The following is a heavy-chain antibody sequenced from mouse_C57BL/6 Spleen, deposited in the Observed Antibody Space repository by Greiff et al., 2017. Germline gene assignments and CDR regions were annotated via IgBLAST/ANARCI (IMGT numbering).Heavy chain of an antibody. D-gene: IGHD1-1*01. CDR1: GFTFSSYG. Sequence: EVQLQESGGDLVKPGGSLKLSCAASGFTFSSYGMSWVRQTPDKRLEWVATISSGGSYTYYPDSVKGRFTISRDNAKNTLYLQMSSLKSEDTAMYYCARQGYYGSSDAMDYWGQGTSVTVSS. CDR2: ISSGGSYT. CDR3: ARQGYYGSSDAMDY. J-gene: IGHJ4*01. V-gene: IGHV5-6*01.